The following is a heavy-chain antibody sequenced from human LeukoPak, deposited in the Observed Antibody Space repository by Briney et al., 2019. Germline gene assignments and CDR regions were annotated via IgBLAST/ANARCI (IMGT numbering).Heavy chain of an antibody. J-gene: IGHJ6*03. CDR2: IRSRAYGATT. CDR3: SRADYYGSGSPISLDV. Sequence: GGSVRLSCAASGFTFSDHYMSWVRQAPGKGLEWVGFIRSRAYGATTEYAASVKGRFTISRDDSKSIAYLQMNNLKTEDTAVYYCSRADYYGSGSPISLDVWGKGTTVTVS. V-gene: IGHV3-49*04. D-gene: IGHD3-10*01. CDR1: GFTFSDHY.